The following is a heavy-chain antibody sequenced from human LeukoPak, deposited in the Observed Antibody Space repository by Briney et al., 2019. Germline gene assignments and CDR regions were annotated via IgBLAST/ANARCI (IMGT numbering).Heavy chain of an antibody. Sequence: SVKVSCKASGGTFSSYAISWVRQAPGQGLEWMGGIIPIFGTANCAQKFQGRVTITADESTSTAYMELSSLRSEDTAVYYCAREKIVAGAWYFDLWGRGTLVTVSS. CDR1: GGTFSSYA. D-gene: IGHD2-21*01. V-gene: IGHV1-69*01. CDR3: AREKIVAGAWYFDL. J-gene: IGHJ2*01. CDR2: IIPIFGTA.